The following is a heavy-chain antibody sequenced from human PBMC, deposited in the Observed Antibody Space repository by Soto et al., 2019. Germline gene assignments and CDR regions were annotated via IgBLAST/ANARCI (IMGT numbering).Heavy chain of an antibody. Sequence: GGSLRLSCAASGFTFSSYGMHWVRQAPGKGLEWVAVISYDGSNKYYADSVKGRFTISRDNSKNTLYLQMNSLRAEDTAVYYCAKDPRYCSGGSCPVTTLDYWGQGTLVTVSS. J-gene: IGHJ4*02. CDR2: ISYDGSNK. CDR1: GFTFSSYG. D-gene: IGHD2-15*01. CDR3: AKDPRYCSGGSCPVTTLDY. V-gene: IGHV3-30*18.